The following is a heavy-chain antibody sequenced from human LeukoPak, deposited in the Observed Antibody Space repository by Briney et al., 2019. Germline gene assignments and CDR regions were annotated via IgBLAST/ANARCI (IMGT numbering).Heavy chain of an antibody. J-gene: IGHJ6*03. CDR2: IYHSGST. CDR3: ARDSAAGSYYYYTDV. CDR1: GGSFSGYY. D-gene: IGHD1-1*01. Sequence: SETLSLTCAVYGGSFSGYYWSWIRQPPGKGLEWVGNIYHSGSTYFNPSLNRRVTISVDTSKNQFSLKLSSVTAADTAVYYCARDSAAGSYYYYTDVWGKGTTVTISS. V-gene: IGHV4-34*01.